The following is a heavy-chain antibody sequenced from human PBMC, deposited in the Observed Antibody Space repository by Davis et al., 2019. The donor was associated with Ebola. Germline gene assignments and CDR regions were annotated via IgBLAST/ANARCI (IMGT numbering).Heavy chain of an antibody. J-gene: IGHJ6*03. V-gene: IGHV1-3*01. CDR1: GYTFTSYA. D-gene: IGHD2-2*01. CDR2: INAGNGNT. CDR3: AREGSVVPAAMGYMDV. Sequence: ASVKVSCKASGYTFTSYAMHWVRQAPGQRLEWMGWINAGNGNTKYSQKFQGRVTITRDTSASTAYMELSRLRSDDTAVYYCAREGSVVPAAMGYMDVWGKGTTVTVSS.